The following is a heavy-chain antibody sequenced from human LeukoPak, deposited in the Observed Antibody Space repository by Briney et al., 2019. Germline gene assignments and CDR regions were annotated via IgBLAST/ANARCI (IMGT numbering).Heavy chain of an antibody. D-gene: IGHD2-2*01. CDR3: ARDGNLNIVVVPAATDY. J-gene: IGHJ4*02. CDR1: GFTFSSYA. CDR2: ISYDGSNK. V-gene: IGHV3-30-3*01. Sequence: GGSLRLSCAASGFTFSSYAMHWVRQAPGKGLEGVAVISYDGSNKYYADSVKGRFTISRDNSKNTLYLQMNSLRAEDTAVYYCARDGNLNIVVVPAATDYWGQGTLVTVSS.